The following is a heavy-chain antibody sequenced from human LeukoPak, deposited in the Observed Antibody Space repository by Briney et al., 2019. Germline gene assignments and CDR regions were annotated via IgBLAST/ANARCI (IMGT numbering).Heavy chain of an antibody. J-gene: IGHJ4*02. CDR1: GFTFSSYA. CDR2: ISYDGGNK. CDR3: AREGYDSSGSYDY. V-gene: IGHV3-30*04. D-gene: IGHD3-22*01. Sequence: GGSLRLSCAASGFTFSSYAMHWVRQAPGKGLEWVAVISYDGGNKYYADSVKGRFTISRDNSKNTLYLQMNSLRAEDTAVYYCAREGYDSSGSYDYWGQGTLVTVSS.